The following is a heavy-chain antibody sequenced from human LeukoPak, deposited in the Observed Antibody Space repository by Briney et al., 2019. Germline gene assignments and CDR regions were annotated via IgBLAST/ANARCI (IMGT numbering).Heavy chain of an antibody. Sequence: SVKVSCKASGGTFSSYAISWVRQAPGQGLGWMGGIIPIFGTANYAQKFQGRVTITTDESTSTAYMELSSLRSEDTAVYYCARDSLRIAAAGTGFDCWGQGTLVTVPS. V-gene: IGHV1-69*05. J-gene: IGHJ4*02. CDR2: IIPIFGTA. CDR3: ARDSLRIAAAGTGFDC. D-gene: IGHD6-13*01. CDR1: GGTFSSYA.